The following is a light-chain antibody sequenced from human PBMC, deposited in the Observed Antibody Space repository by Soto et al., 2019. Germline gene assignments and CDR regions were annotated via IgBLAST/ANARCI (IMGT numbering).Light chain of an antibody. V-gene: IGKV3D-20*02. CDR1: QSVSRTY. J-gene: IGKJ1*01. Sequence: EIVLTQSPGTLSLSPGERATLSCRASQSVSRTYLAWYQQKPGQAPRLLIFGASGRATGIPDRFSGSGSGTDFTLTISSLEPEDFAVYYCQQRSNWPSWTFGQGTKVDIK. CDR3: QQRSNWPSWT. CDR2: GAS.